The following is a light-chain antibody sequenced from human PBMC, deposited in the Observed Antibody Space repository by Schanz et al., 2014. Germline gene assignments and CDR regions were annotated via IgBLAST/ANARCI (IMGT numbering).Light chain of an antibody. CDR2: DVF. CDR1: SSDIGGYDY. CDR3: CSYAGSHIFYV. V-gene: IGLV2-14*01. Sequence: QSALTQPASVSGSPGQSITISCNGSSSDIGGYDYVSWYRQYPGKAPKLMIYDVFNRPSGVSHRFTGSKSDNTASLTVSGLQAEDEADFYCCSYAGSHIFYVFGSGTKLTVL. J-gene: IGLJ1*01.